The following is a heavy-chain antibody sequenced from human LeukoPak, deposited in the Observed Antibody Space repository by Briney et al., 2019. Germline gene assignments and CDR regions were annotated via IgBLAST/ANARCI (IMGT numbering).Heavy chain of an antibody. D-gene: IGHD2-15*01. V-gene: IGHV3-7*03. CDR2: IKQDGSEK. Sequence: PGGSLRLSCGTSGFCFSNYWMSCVRQAAGKGLEWVANIKQDGSEKYYVDSVKGRFTISRDDAKNSLYLQMNSLRAEDTAVYYCASPGGVADAFDIWGQGTMVTVSS. CDR3: ASPGGVADAFDI. CDR1: GFCFSNYW. J-gene: IGHJ3*02.